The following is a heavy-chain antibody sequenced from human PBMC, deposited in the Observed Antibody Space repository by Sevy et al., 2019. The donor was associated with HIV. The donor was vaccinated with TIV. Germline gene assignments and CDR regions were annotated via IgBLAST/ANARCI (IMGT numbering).Heavy chain of an antibody. J-gene: IGHJ6*03. V-gene: IGHV3-30*02. CDR2: IRHDGAKI. CDR3: ARGIDDYYYYMEV. D-gene: IGHD1-26*01. Sequence: EGSLRLSCTTSGFNFSGDSMFWVRQVLGKDLEWVAFIRHDGAKIFYADSVKGRFTISRDTSKKTLYLQMNSLRPEDTAKYFCARGIDDYYYYMEVWGEGTTVTVSS. CDR1: GFNFSGDS.